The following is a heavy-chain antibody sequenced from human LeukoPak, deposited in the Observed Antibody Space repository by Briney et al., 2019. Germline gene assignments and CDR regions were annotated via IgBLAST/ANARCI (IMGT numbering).Heavy chain of an antibody. D-gene: IGHD6-13*01. CDR2: IYHSGNT. V-gene: IGHV4-38-2*02. J-gene: IGHJ5*02. CDR1: GYSISSGYY. CDR3: ARGDYSSSWYEYNWFDP. Sequence: PSETLSLTCTVSGYSISSGYYWGWIRQPPGKGLEWIGSIYHSGNTYYSPSLKSRVTISVDTSKNQFSLKLNSVTAADTAVYYCARGDYSSSWYEYNWFDPWGQGTLVTVSS.